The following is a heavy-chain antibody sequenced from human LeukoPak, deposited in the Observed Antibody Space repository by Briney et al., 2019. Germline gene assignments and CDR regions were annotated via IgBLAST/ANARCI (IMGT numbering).Heavy chain of an antibody. V-gene: IGHV3-7*01. Sequence: PGGSLRLSCAASGFTFSSYWMSWVRQAPGKGLEWVANIKQDGSEKYYVDSVKGRFTISRDNAKNSLYLQMNGLRAEDTAVYYCARDSSGWYLVYYFDYWGQGTLVTVSS. CDR3: ARDSSGWYLVYYFDY. CDR1: GFTFSSYW. CDR2: IKQDGSEK. J-gene: IGHJ4*02. D-gene: IGHD6-19*01.